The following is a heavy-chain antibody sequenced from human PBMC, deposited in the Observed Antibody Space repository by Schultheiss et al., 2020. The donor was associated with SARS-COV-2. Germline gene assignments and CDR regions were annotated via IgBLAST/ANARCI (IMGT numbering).Heavy chain of an antibody. Sequence: SETLSLTCTVSGGSISSSSYYWGWIRQPPGKGLEWIGSIYYSGSTYYNPSLKSRVTISVDTSKNQFSLKLSSVTAADTAVYYCARDGNVAHYYDFWSGYPAYGMDVWGQGTTVTVSS. CDR1: GGSISSSSYY. CDR3: ARDGNVAHYYDFWSGYPAYGMDV. J-gene: IGHJ6*02. D-gene: IGHD3-3*01. V-gene: IGHV4-39*07. CDR2: IYYSGST.